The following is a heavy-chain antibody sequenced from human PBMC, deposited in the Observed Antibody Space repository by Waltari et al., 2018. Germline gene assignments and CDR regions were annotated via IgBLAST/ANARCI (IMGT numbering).Heavy chain of an antibody. D-gene: IGHD1-26*01. Sequence: QGRLLQPGAEVKNPGASLKVSCAASGYTLSNYYVHWVRQAPGQGLEWMGMINTAAGTTNYAPKFRGRVTMTRDTSTSTVYLDLSSLRSEDTAVYFCAREPPGATKGFDYWGQGTLVIVSS. CDR3: AREPPGATKGFDY. J-gene: IGHJ4*02. V-gene: IGHV1-46*01. CDR2: INTAAGTT. CDR1: GYTLSNYY.